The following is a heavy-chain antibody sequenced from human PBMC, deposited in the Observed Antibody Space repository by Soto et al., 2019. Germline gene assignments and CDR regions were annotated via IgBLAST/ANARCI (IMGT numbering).Heavy chain of an antibody. D-gene: IGHD2-15*01. CDR3: AKAGYCTGVSCYFYYFDS. J-gene: IGHJ4*02. CDR1: GFTFNNYA. CDR2: ISGSGATP. Sequence: EVQLLESGGGLLQPGGSLRLSCSASGFTFNNYAMAWVRQAPGEGLEWVSGISGSGATPYYADSVKGRFIISRDNSKNTMVLQMNSLSAEDTAVYFGAKAGYCTGVSCYFYYFDSWGQGTLVTVSS. V-gene: IGHV3-23*01.